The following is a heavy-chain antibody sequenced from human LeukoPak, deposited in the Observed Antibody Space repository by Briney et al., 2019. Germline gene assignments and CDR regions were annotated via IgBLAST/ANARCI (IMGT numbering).Heavy chain of an antibody. CDR3: ARGGSYLSAFDI. CDR2: IYSGGST. J-gene: IGHJ3*02. CDR1: GFTVSSNY. V-gene: IGHV3-53*01. Sequence: GGSLRLSCAASGFTVSSNYMSWVRQAPGKGLEWVSIIYSGGSTFYADSVKGRFTISRDDSKNTLYLQMNSLRAEDTAVYYCARGGSYLSAFDIWGQGKMVTVSS. D-gene: IGHD1-26*01.